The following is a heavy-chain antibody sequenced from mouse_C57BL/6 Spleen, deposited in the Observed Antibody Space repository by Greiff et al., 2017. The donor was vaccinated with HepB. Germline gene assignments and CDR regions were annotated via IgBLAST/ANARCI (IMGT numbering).Heavy chain of an antibody. Sequence: LVESGPGLVKPSQSLSLTCSVPGYSITSGYSWTWIRQFPGNTLEWMGYISYDGRNNYNPSLKNRISITRDTSKNQFFLKLNSVTTEDTATYYCARVSIYYGDYWGQGTTLTVSS. CDR2: ISYDGRN. D-gene: IGHD2-1*01. J-gene: IGHJ2*01. V-gene: IGHV3-6*01. CDR1: GYSITSGYS. CDR3: ARVSIYYGDY.